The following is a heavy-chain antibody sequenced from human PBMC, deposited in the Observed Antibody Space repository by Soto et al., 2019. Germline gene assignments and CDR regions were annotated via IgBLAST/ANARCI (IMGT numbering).Heavy chain of an antibody. CDR3: ARALRRSTVPRYYYYGMDV. CDR1: GGSFSGYY. CDR2: INHSGST. D-gene: IGHD4-17*01. J-gene: IGHJ6*02. Sequence: SETLSLTCAVYGGSFSGYYWSWIRQPPGKGLEWIGEINHSGSTNYNPSLKSRVTISVDTSKNQFSLKLSSVTAADTAVYHCARALRRSTVPRYYYYGMDVWGQGTTVTVSS. V-gene: IGHV4-34*01.